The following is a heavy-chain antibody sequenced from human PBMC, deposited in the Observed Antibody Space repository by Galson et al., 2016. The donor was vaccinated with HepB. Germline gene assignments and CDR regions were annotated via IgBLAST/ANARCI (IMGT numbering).Heavy chain of an antibody. J-gene: IGHJ3*02. V-gene: IGHV3-21*01. D-gene: IGHD3-16*02. CDR1: GFTFSSYS. CDR3: ARTYYDYVWGSYRQVFDAFDI. Sequence: SLRLSCAASGFTFSSYSMNWVRRAPGKGLEWVSSISSSSSYIYYADSVKGRFTISRDNAKNSLYLQMNSLRAEDTAVYYCARTYYDYVWGSYRQVFDAFDIWGQGTMVTVSS. CDR2: ISSSSSYI.